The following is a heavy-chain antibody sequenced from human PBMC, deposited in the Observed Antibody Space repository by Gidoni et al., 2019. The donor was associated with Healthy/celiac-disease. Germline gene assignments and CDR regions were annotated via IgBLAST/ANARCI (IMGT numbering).Heavy chain of an antibody. CDR2: IKSKTDGGTT. Sequence: EVQLVESGGGLVKPGGSLRLSCAASGFTFSNAWMSWVRQAPGKGLEWVGRIKSKTDGGTTDYAAPVKGRFTISRDDSKNTLYLQMNSLKTEDTAVYYCTTEIERSRWEGDYYYYGMDVWGQGTTVTVSS. CDR1: GFTFSNAW. V-gene: IGHV3-15*01. CDR3: TTEIERSRWEGDYYYYGMDV. D-gene: IGHD1-26*01. J-gene: IGHJ6*02.